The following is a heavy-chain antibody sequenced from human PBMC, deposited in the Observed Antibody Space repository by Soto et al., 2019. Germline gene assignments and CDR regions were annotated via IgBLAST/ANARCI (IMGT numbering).Heavy chain of an antibody. D-gene: IGHD3-3*01. CDR3: TTDPYYDFWSGYYAFDF. CDR2: IKSKSDAGTT. J-gene: IGHJ4*02. CDR1: GFTFSNAW. Sequence: PGGSLRLSCAASGFTFSNAWMNWVRQAPGKGLEWVGRIKSKSDAGTTDYAAPVKGRFTISRDDSINTLYLQLNSLKTEDTAVYYCTTDPYYDFWSGYYAFDFWRRGTVVTVSS. V-gene: IGHV3-15*07.